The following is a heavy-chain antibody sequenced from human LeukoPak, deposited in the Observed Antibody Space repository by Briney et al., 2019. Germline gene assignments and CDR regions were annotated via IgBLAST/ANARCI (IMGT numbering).Heavy chain of an antibody. Sequence: GASVKVSCKVSGYTLTELSMHWVRQAPGKGLEWMGWISPYNGNTNYAQNLQGRVTMTTDTSTSTAYMELRSLRSDDTAVYYCARDTYLYDSTGYYPTGTVDYWGQGTLVTVSS. J-gene: IGHJ4*02. CDR3: ARDTYLYDSTGYYPTGTVDY. CDR2: ISPYNGNT. V-gene: IGHV1-18*01. D-gene: IGHD3-22*01. CDR1: GYTLTELS.